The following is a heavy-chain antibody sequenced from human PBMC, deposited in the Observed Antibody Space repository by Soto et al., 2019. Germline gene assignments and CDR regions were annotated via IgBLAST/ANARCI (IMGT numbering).Heavy chain of an antibody. D-gene: IGHD3-10*01. CDR2: IYWDDDK. V-gene: IGHV2-5*02. CDR3: ALYYFGSGLYFFDF. Sequence: QITLEESGPTLVKPTQTLTLTCTFSGFSLSTSGVGVGWIRQPPGEALEWLTLIYWDDDKRYSPSLKTRLTITKDTSQHQAVLTMTNMDPVDTATYYCALYYFGSGLYFFDFWGHGTLITVSS. CDR1: GFSLSTSGVG. J-gene: IGHJ4*01.